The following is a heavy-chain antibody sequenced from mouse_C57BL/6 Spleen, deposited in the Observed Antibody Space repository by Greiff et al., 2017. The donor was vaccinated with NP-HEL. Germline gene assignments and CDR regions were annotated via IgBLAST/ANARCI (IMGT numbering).Heavy chain of an antibody. V-gene: IGHV1-81*01. CDR3: ARSRDYDLSYWYFDV. Sequence: QVQLQQSGAELARPGASVKLSCKASGYTFTSYGISWVKQRTGQGLEWIGEIYPRSGNTYYNEKFKGKATLTADKSSSTAYMELRSLTSEDSAVYFCARSRDYDLSYWYFDVWGTGTTVTVSS. J-gene: IGHJ1*03. CDR1: GYTFTSYG. D-gene: IGHD2-4*01. CDR2: IYPRSGNT.